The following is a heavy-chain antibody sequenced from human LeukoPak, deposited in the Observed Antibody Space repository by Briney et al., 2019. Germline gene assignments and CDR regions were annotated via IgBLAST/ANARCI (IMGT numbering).Heavy chain of an antibody. V-gene: IGHV3-30*18. CDR3: AKTMSVVVPAAISGRAFDP. D-gene: IGHD2-2*01. J-gene: IGHJ5*02. Sequence: GGSLRLSCAASGFTFSSYGMHWVRQAPGKGLEWVAVISYGGSNKYYADSVKGRFTISRDNSKNTLYLQMNSLRAEDTAVYYCAKTMSVVVPAAISGRAFDPWGQGTLVTVSS. CDR1: GFTFSSYG. CDR2: ISYGGSNK.